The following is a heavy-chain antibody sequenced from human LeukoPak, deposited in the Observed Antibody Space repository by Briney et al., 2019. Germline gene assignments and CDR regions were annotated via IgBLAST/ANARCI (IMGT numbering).Heavy chain of an antibody. D-gene: IGHD3-16*01. CDR2: IFPADSST. V-gene: IGHV5-51*01. J-gene: IGHJ2*01. Sequence: GESLKISCQGSGYNFRSSWVAWVRQTPGKGLEWMGIIFPADSSTRYSPSFQGQVTISADKSISTAYLHWSSLKASDSALYYCASRNSASYWYFDIWGRGTRVTVSS. CDR3: ASRNSASYWYFDI. CDR1: GYNFRSSW.